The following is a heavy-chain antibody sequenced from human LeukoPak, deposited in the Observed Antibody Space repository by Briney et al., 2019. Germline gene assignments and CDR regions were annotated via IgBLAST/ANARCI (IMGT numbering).Heavy chain of an antibody. V-gene: IGHV3-33*01. J-gene: IGHJ2*01. Sequence: GGSLRLSCAASGFTFSSYGMHWVRQAPGKGLEWVAVIWYDGSNKNYADSVKGRFTISRDNSKNTLYLQMNSLRAEDTAVYYCARDTRLSLRQHGYFDLWGRGTLGTVSS. CDR1: GFTFSSYG. D-gene: IGHD4-17*01. CDR2: IWYDGSNK. CDR3: ARDTRLSLRQHGYFDL.